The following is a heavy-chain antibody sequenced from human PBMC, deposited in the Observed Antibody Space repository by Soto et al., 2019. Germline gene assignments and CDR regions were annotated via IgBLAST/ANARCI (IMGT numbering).Heavy chain of an antibody. CDR3: ARVRFFEWLGLSWSTDYDYGMDV. CDR1: GYTFTSYG. CDR2: ISAYNGNT. V-gene: IGHV1-18*01. D-gene: IGHD3-3*01. Sequence: QVQLVQSGAEVKKPGASVKVSCKASGYTFTSYGISWVRQAPGQGLEWMGWISAYNGNTNYAQKLQGRVTMTTDTSTSTAYMELRSLRSDDTAVYYCARVRFFEWLGLSWSTDYDYGMDVWGQGTTVTVSS. J-gene: IGHJ6*02.